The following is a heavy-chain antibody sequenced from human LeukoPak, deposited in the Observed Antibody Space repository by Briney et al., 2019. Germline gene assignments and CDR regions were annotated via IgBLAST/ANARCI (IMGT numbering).Heavy chain of an antibody. CDR1: GGSFSGYY. V-gene: IGHV4-34*01. D-gene: IGHD3-22*01. CDR2: INHSGST. CDR3: ARGALNYYDSSGYYYSNGMDV. J-gene: IGHJ6*02. Sequence: SETLSLTCAVYGGSFSGYYWSWIRQPPGKGLEWIGEINHSGSTNYNPSLKSRVTISVDTYKNQFSLKLSSVTADDTAVYYCARGALNYYDSSGYYYSNGMDVWGQGTTVTVSS.